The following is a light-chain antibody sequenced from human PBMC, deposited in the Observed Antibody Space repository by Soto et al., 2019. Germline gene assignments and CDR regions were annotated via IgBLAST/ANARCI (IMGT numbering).Light chain of an antibody. CDR2: GAS. V-gene: IGKV3-15*01. Sequence: EIVMTQSPATLSVSPRERATLSCRASQSVSSDLAWYHQKPGQAPRLLIYGASTRATGIPARFSGSGSGTEFTLTINSLQSEDFAVYYCQQYGSSPLTFGGGTKVDIK. J-gene: IGKJ4*01. CDR3: QQYGSSPLT. CDR1: QSVSSD.